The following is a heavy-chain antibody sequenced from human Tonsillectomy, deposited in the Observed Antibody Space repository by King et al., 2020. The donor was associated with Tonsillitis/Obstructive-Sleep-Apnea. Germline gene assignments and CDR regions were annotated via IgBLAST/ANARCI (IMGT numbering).Heavy chain of an antibody. V-gene: IGHV4-34*01. CDR1: GGSFSGYY. Sequence: VQLQQWGAGLLKPSETLSLTCAVYGGSFSGYYWSWIRQPPGKGLEWIREIDHTGSTNYNPSLKSRVTISADTSKTQFSLKLSSVTAADTAVYYCAREITTDAFDIWGQGTMVTVSS. J-gene: IGHJ3*02. D-gene: IGHD3-3*01. CDR3: AREITTDAFDI. CDR2: IDHTGST.